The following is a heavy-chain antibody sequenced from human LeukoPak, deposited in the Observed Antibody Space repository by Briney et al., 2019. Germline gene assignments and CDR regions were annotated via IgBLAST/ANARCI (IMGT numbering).Heavy chain of an antibody. CDR1: GFTVSSNY. CDR2: IRYDGSNK. D-gene: IGHD3-9*01. V-gene: IGHV3-30*02. Sequence: GGSLRLSCAASGFTVSSNYMSWVRQAPGKGLEWVAFIRYDGSNKYYADSVKGRFTISRDNSKNTLYLQMNSLRAEDTAVYYCAKDSRSPDVLRYFDGNWFDPWGQGTLVTVSS. CDR3: AKDSRSPDVLRYFDGNWFDP. J-gene: IGHJ5*02.